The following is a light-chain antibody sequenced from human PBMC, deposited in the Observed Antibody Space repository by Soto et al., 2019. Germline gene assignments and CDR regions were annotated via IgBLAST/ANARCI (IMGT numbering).Light chain of an antibody. Sequence: QSVLTQSPSASASLGASVKLTCTLSSGHSSYAIAWHRQQPEKGPRYLMKLNSDGSHSKGDGTPDRFSGSSSGAERYLTISSLQSEDEADYYCQTWGTGIQVFGTGTKLTVL. V-gene: IGLV4-69*01. CDR2: LNSDGSH. J-gene: IGLJ1*01. CDR3: QTWGTGIQV. CDR1: SGHSSYA.